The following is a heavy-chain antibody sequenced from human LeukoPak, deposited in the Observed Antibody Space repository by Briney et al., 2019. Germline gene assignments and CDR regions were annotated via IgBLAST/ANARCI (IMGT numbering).Heavy chain of an antibody. CDR3: ARAPPYSGYDCDY. D-gene: IGHD5-12*01. Sequence: ASVKVSCKASGYTFTGYYMHWVRQAPGQGLEWMGWINPNSGGTNYAQKFQGRVTMTRDTSISTAYMELSRLRSDDTAVYYCARAPPYSGYDCDYWGQGTLVTVSS. CDR2: INPNSGGT. V-gene: IGHV1-2*02. J-gene: IGHJ4*02. CDR1: GYTFTGYY.